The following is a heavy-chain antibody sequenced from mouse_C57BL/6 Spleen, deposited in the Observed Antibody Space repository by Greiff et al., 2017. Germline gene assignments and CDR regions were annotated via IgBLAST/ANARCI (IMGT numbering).Heavy chain of an antibody. CDR2: IDPEDGDT. D-gene: IGHD2-4*01. Sequence: DVKLQESGAELVRPGASVKLSCTASGFNIKDYYMHWVKQRPEQGLEWIGRIDPEDGDTEYAPKFQGKATMTADTSSNTAYLQLSSLTSEDTAVYYCTTGGYDYDEGRSFAYWGQGTLVTVSA. J-gene: IGHJ3*01. CDR3: TTGGYDYDEGRSFAY. V-gene: IGHV14-1*01. CDR1: GFNIKDYY.